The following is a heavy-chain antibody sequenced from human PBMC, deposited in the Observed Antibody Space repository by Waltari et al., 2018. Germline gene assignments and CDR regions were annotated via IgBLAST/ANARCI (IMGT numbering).Heavy chain of an antibody. D-gene: IGHD2-15*01. CDR2: INSDGSST. CDR3: ARSFLGGQDAFDI. V-gene: IGHV3-74*01. J-gene: IGHJ3*02. Sequence: EVQVVESGGGLVQPGGSLRLSCAASGFTFSSYWMHWVRQAPGKGLVGVSRINSDGSSTSYADSVKGRVTISRDNAKNTLYLQMNSLRAEDTAVYYCARSFLGGQDAFDIWGQGTMVTVSS. CDR1: GFTFSSYW.